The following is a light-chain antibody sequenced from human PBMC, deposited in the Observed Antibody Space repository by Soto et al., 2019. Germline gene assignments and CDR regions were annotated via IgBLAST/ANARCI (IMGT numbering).Light chain of an antibody. CDR1: SSDVGGYNY. CDR2: EVS. CDR3: SSYTSNSTHVV. J-gene: IGLJ2*01. Sequence: QSALTQPGSVSGSPGQSITISCTGTSSDVGGYNYVYWYQQHPGKAPKLMIYEVSNRPSGVSNRFSGSKSGNTASLTISGLQSEDEADYYCSSYTSNSTHVVFGGGTKLTV. V-gene: IGLV2-14*01.